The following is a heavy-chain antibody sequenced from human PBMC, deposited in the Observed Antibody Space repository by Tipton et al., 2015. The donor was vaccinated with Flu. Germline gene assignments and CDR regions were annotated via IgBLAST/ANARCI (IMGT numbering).Heavy chain of an antibody. CDR2: ISSSSSYI. CDR3: VRESPLGGTFDY. Sequence: SLRLSCAASGFTFSSYSMNWVRQAPGKGLEWVSSISSSSSYIYYADSVKGRFTISRDNAKNSLYLQMNSLRAEDTAVYYCVRESPLGGTFDYWGQGTLVTVSS. CDR1: GFTFSSYS. J-gene: IGHJ4*02. D-gene: IGHD3-10*01. V-gene: IGHV3-21*01.